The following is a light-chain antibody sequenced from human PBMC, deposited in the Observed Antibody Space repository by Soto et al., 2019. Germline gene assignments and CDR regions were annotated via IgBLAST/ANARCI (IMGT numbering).Light chain of an antibody. V-gene: IGKV3-20*01. CDR3: QQYGSSPQT. CDR2: GAS. J-gene: IGKJ1*01. Sequence: EIVLTQSPGTLSLSPGERATLSCRASQSVSSSYLAWYQQKPGQAPRLLIYGASSRATGIPDRFSGSGSGTGFPLTISRLEPEESAVYYCQQYGSSPQTFGQGTKVEIK. CDR1: QSVSSSY.